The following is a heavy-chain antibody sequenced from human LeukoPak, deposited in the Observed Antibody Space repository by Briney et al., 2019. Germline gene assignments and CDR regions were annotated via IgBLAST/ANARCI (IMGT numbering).Heavy chain of an antibody. Sequence: PSETLSLTCTVSGGSISSGSYYWSWIRQPAGKGLEWIGRIYTSGSTNYNPSLKSRVTMSVDTSKNQFSLKLSSVTAADTAVYYCARERGWTRYYFDYWGQGTLVTVSS. D-gene: IGHD6-19*01. V-gene: IGHV4-61*02. CDR1: GGSISSGSYY. CDR3: ARERGWTRYYFDY. J-gene: IGHJ4*02. CDR2: IYTSGST.